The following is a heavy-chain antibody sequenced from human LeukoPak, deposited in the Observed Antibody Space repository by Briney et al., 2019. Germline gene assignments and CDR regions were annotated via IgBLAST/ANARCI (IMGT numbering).Heavy chain of an antibody. V-gene: IGHV1-18*01. CDR2: ISAYNGNT. Sequence: ASVNVSCTASGYTFTSYGISWARQAPGQGLEWMGWISAYNGNTKYAQNLQGRVTMTTDISTSTAYMELRSLRSDDTAVYYCARPGADCGSAGCYTYPYYGLDVWGQGTTVTVSS. D-gene: IGHD2-2*02. CDR3: ARPGADCGSAGCYTYPYYGLDV. J-gene: IGHJ6*02. CDR1: GYTFTSYG.